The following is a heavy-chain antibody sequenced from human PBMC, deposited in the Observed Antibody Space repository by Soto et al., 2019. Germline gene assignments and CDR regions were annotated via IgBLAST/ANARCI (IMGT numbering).Heavy chain of an antibody. D-gene: IGHD6-19*01. J-gene: IGHJ4*02. Sequence: EVQLLECGGGLGQPGGSLRLSCAAPGSTFSNYAMNWVRQAPGKGLEWVSVISGSGGSTYYADSVKGRFTISRDNSKNTLYLQMNSLRGEDTAVYYCARRSSGWYFDYWGQGTLVTVSP. CDR3: ARRSSGWYFDY. CDR2: ISGSGGST. V-gene: IGHV3-23*01. CDR1: GSTFSNYA.